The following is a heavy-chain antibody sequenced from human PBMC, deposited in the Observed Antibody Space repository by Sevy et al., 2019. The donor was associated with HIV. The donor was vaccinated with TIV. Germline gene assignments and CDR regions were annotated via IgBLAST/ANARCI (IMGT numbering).Heavy chain of an antibody. J-gene: IGHJ5*02. Sequence: SETLSLTCAVYGGSFSGYYWSWIRQPPGKGLEWIGEINHSGSTNYNPSLKSRVTISVDTSKNQFSRKLGSVTAADTAVYYCARGGSRDCGGGSCYGGENWFDPWGQGTLATVSS. CDR3: ARGGSRDCGGGSCYGGENWFDP. V-gene: IGHV4-34*01. CDR1: GGSFSGYY. D-gene: IGHD2-15*01. CDR2: INHSGST.